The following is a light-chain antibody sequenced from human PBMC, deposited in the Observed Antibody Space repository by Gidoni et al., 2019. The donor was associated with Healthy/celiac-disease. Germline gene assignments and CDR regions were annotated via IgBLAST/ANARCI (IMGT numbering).Light chain of an antibody. CDR2: DAS. CDR1: QSVSSSY. V-gene: IGKV3D-20*01. Sequence: ESELTQSPATLSLSPGERATLSCVASQSVSSSYLAWYQQKPGLAPRLLIYDASSRATGIPDRFSGSGSGTDFTLTISRLEPEDFAVDYCQQYGSSPLTFXGXTKVEIK. J-gene: IGKJ4*01. CDR3: QQYGSSPLT.